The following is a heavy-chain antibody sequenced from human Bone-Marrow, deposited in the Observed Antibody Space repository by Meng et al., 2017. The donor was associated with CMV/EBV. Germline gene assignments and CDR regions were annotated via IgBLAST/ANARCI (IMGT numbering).Heavy chain of an antibody. D-gene: IGHD3-9*01. V-gene: IGHV3-30*02. CDR3: AREGNELRYFDWLLFV. J-gene: IGHJ4*02. CDR2: IRYDGSNK. CDR1: GFTFSSYG. Sequence: GGSLRLSCAASGFTFSSYGMHWVRQAPGKGLEWVAFIRYDGSNKYYADSVKGRFTISRDNSKNTLYLQMNSLRAEDTAVYYCAREGNELRYFDWLLFVWGQGTLVTVSS.